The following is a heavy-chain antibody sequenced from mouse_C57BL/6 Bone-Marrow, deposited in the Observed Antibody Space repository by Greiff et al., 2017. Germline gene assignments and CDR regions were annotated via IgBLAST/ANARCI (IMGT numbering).Heavy chain of an antibody. J-gene: IGHJ2*01. CDR3: GYYGSSYNY. Sequence: EVKLLESGAELVRPGASVTLSCTASGFNIKDDYMHWVKQRPEQGLEWIGWIDPENGDTEYASKFQGMATITADTSTNTDYLQLSSLTSEDTAVYYCGYYGSSYNYWGQGTTLTVSS. CDR1: GFNIKDDY. V-gene: IGHV14-4*01. D-gene: IGHD1-1*01. CDR2: IDPENGDT.